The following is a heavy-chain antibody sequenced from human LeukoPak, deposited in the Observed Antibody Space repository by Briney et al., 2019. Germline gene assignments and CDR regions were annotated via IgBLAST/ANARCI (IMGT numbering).Heavy chain of an antibody. V-gene: IGHV3-43*02. CDR3: ASLVTTSSPFDY. CDR1: GFTFADFA. CDR2: ITGDGGTT. J-gene: IGHJ4*02. D-gene: IGHD4-17*01. Sequence: GGSLRLSCAASGFTFADFAMHWVRQSPGKGLEWVSLITGDGGTTYYADSVKGRFTVSRDNAKNSLYLQMNSLRAEDTALYYCASLVTTSSPFDYWGQGTLVTVSS.